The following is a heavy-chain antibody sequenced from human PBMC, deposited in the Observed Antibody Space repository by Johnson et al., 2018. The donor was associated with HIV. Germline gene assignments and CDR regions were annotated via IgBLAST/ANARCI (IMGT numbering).Heavy chain of an antibody. J-gene: IGHJ3*02. Sequence: VQLVESGGGVVQPGRSLRLSCAASGFTVSSNYMSWVRQAPGKGLEWVSVIYSGGSTYYADSVKGRFTISRDNAKNSLYLQMNSLRAEDTALYYCARDHLSSLGAFDIWGQGTMVTVSS. CDR2: IYSGGST. CDR1: GFTVSSNY. CDR3: ARDHLSSLGAFDI. V-gene: IGHV3-53*01. D-gene: IGHD6-13*01.